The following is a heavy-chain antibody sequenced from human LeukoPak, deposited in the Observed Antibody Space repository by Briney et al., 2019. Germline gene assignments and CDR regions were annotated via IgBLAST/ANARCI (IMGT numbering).Heavy chain of an antibody. CDR3: ARESCSGGSCYHFDY. V-gene: IGHV1-46*01. J-gene: IGHJ4*02. Sequence: ASVKVSCKASGYTFTRNFMHWVRQAPGHGLEWMGVFNPSGDSATYSQNFQGRVTMTRDTSTSTVYMEMSSLRSEDTAVYYCARESCSGGSCYHFDYWGQGTLVTVSS. CDR1: GYTFTRNF. D-gene: IGHD2-15*01. CDR2: FNPSGDSA.